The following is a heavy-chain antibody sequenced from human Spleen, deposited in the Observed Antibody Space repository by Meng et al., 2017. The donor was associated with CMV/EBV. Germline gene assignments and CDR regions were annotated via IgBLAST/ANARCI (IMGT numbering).Heavy chain of an antibody. Sequence: VPHRVLPPGLVKPAEPLSLTFPVAGGSISSYDLGWIRQPAGKGLEWIGRIYTSGSTNYNPSLKSRVTMSVDTSKNQFSLKLSSVTAADTAVYYCARDVYSGSYLDQGYFDYWGQGTLVTVSS. CDR2: IYTSGST. D-gene: IGHD1-26*01. V-gene: IGHV4-4*07. CDR3: ARDVYSGSYLDQGYFDY. CDR1: GGSISSYD. J-gene: IGHJ4*02.